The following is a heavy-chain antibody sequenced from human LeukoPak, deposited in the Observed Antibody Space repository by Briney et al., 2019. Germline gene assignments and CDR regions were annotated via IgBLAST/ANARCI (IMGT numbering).Heavy chain of an antibody. CDR1: GFTFDDYA. D-gene: IGHD2-15*01. Sequence: SGGSLRLSCAASGFTFDDYAMHWVRQAPGKGLEWVSLISWDGGSTYYADSVKGRFTISRDNSKNSLYLQMNSLRAEDTALYYCAGGTEGNYYYMDVWGKGTTVTVSS. CDR2: ISWDGGST. CDR3: AGGTEGNYYYMDV. J-gene: IGHJ6*03. V-gene: IGHV3-43D*03.